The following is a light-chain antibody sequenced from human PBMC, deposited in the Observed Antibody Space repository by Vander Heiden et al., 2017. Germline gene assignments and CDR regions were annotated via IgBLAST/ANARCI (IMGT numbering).Light chain of an antibody. J-gene: IGLJ2*01. CDR2: EVT. V-gene: IGLV2-23*02. CDR1: RSDVGSYDL. Sequence: QSALTQPASVSGSPAQSFTISFTGTRSDVGSYDLVSWYQQNPGKAPKVMIYEVTKRASGVSNRFSGSKSGNTASLTISGLQAEDEADYYCCSYAGSNTVIFGGGTKLTVL. CDR3: CSYAGSNTVI.